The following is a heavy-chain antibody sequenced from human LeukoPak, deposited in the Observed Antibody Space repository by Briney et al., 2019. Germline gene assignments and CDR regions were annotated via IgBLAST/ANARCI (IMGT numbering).Heavy chain of an antibody. CDR3: ARSASGYSYGRWGYFDY. J-gene: IGHJ4*02. D-gene: IGHD5-18*01. CDR1: GYTFTSYG. CDR2: ISAYNGNT. Sequence: ASVKVSCKASGYTFTSYGIGWVRQAPGQGLEWMGWISAYNGNTNYAQKLQGRVTMTTDTSTSTAYMELRSLRSDDTAVYYCARSASGYSYGRWGYFDYWGQGTLVTVSS. V-gene: IGHV1-18*01.